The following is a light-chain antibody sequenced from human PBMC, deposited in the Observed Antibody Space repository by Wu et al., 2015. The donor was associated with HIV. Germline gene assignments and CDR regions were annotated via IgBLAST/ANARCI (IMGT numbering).Light chain of an antibody. CDR3: QQYSDWPLT. CDR1: QSVNSN. V-gene: IGKV3D-15*01. Sequence: EIVMTQSPAILSVSPGERATLSCRTTQSVNSNLAWYQQKPGQTPRLLISSASTRAAGVPARFSGSGSGTDFTLTITSMQSEDFAVYYCQQYSDWPLTFGGGTKVEIK. J-gene: IGKJ4*01. CDR2: SAS.